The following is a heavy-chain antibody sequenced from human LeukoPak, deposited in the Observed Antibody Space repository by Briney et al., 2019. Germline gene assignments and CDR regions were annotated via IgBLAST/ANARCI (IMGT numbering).Heavy chain of an antibody. Sequence: GSLRLSCAASGFTFSSYWMHWVRQAPGKGLVWVSRLNIDGGTTNYADSVKGRFTISSDNVKNTLYLQMNSLRGEDTAVYYCARGKVGDYNWFDLWGQGTLVTVSS. D-gene: IGHD3-16*01. V-gene: IGHV3-74*01. J-gene: IGHJ5*02. CDR1: GFTFSSYW. CDR3: ARGKVGDYNWFDL. CDR2: LNIDGGTT.